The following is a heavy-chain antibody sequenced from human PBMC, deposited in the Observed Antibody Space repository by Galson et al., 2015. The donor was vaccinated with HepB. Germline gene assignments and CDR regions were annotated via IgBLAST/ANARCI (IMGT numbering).Heavy chain of an antibody. CDR1: GFTFSDYY. D-gene: IGHD4-17*01. Sequence: SLRLSCAASGFTFSDYYMSWIRQAPGKGLEWLSYISHSTLYTNYADSVKGRFTISRDNAKNSLFLQINSLRAEDTAVYYFARVADADYGDRTRFDFWGQGVLVTVSS. CDR3: ARVADADYGDRTRFDF. CDR2: ISHSTLYT. V-gene: IGHV3-11*06. J-gene: IGHJ4*02.